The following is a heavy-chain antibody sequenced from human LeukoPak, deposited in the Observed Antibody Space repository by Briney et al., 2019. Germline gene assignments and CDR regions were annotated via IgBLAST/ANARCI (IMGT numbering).Heavy chain of an antibody. CDR2: MYSGGDT. CDR1: GFTVSDSY. D-gene: IGHD6-13*01. CDR3: ARDAPQVPAAGVLAS. Sequence: GGSLRLSCAASGFTVSDSYMSWVRQAPGKGLEWVSVMYSGGDTYYANSVKGRFTFSRDISKNTLFLQMNGLTTEDTAMYYCARDAPQVPAAGVLASWGQGTLVTVSS. V-gene: IGHV3-53*01. J-gene: IGHJ5*02.